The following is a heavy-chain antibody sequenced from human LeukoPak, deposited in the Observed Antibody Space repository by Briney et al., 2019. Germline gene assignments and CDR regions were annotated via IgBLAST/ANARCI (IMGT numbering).Heavy chain of an antibody. V-gene: IGHV4-30-4*01. CDR3: ARGSWSSSIDY. J-gene: IGHJ4*02. CDR2: IYYSGST. CDR1: GGSISSGGHY. D-gene: IGHD6-6*01. Sequence: SETLSLTCTVSGGSISSGGHYSSWIRQPPGKGLEWIGYIYYSGSTYYNPSLKSRVTISVDTSKNQFSLKLSSVTAADTAVYYCARGSWSSSIDYWGQGTLVTVSS.